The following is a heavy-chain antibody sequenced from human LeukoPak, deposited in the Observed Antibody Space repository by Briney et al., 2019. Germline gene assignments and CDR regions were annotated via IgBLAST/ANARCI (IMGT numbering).Heavy chain of an antibody. Sequence: GASVKVSCKASGYTFTGYYMHWVRQAPGQGLEWMGWINPNSGGTNYAQKFQGRVTMTRDTSISTAYMELSRLRSDDTAVYYCARGGYSSGWEDGSFDYWGQGTLVTVSS. CDR3: ARGGYSSGWEDGSFDY. CDR1: GYTFTGYY. V-gene: IGHV1-2*02. J-gene: IGHJ4*02. CDR2: INPNSGGT. D-gene: IGHD6-19*01.